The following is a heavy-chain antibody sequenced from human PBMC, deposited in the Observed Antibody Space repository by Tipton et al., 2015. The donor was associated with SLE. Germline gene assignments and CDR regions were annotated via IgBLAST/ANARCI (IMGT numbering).Heavy chain of an antibody. J-gene: IGHJ4*02. CDR3: ARGPLEYFDY. V-gene: IGHV3-21*03. CDR1: GFTFSSYS. D-gene: IGHD5-24*01. CDR2: ISSSSSYI. Sequence: LSLTCAASGFTFSSYSMNWVRQAPGKGLEWVSSISSSSSYIYYADSVKGRFTISRDNAKNSLYLQMNSLRAEDTAVYYCARGPLEYFDYWGQGTLVTVSS.